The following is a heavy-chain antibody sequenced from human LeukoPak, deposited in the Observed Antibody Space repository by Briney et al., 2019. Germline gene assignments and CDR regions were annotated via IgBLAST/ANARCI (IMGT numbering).Heavy chain of an antibody. V-gene: IGHV3-30*02. CDR3: AKGGRSQPAPFDY. CDR1: GFTFSSYG. D-gene: IGHD3-16*01. J-gene: IGHJ4*02. Sequence: QTGGSLRLSCAASGFTFSSYGMHWVRQAPGKGLEWVAFIRYDGGNKYYADSVKGRFTISRDNSKNTLYLQMNSLRAEDTAVYYCAKGGRSQPAPFDYWGQGTLVTVSS. CDR2: IRYDGGNK.